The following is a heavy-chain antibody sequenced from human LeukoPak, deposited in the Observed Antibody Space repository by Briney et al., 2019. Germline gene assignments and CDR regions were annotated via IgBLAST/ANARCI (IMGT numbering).Heavy chain of an antibody. Sequence: PGGSLRLSCAASGFTFSTCAMHWVRQAPGQGLEYVSTINDDGTRTYYANSVKGRFTISRDNSKNTLFLQMNSLRAEDTAVYYCAKSKSTGYCLDYWGQGTLVTVSS. CDR3: AKSKSTGYCLDY. D-gene: IGHD3-22*01. J-gene: IGHJ4*02. CDR1: GFTFSTCA. CDR2: INDDGTRT. V-gene: IGHV3-64*01.